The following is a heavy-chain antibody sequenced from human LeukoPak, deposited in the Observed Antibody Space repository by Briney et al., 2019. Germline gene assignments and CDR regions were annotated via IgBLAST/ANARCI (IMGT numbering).Heavy chain of an antibody. Sequence: GGSLRLSCTASGFTFGDYAMSWVRQAPGKGLEWVGFIRSKAYGGTTEYAASVKGRFTISRDDSKSIAYLQMNSLKTEDTAVYYCTRDFTVTMVRLHGMDVWGKGTTVTVSS. CDR3: TRDFTVTMVRLHGMDV. CDR2: IRSKAYGGTT. CDR1: GFTFGDYA. D-gene: IGHD3-10*01. V-gene: IGHV3-49*04. J-gene: IGHJ6*04.